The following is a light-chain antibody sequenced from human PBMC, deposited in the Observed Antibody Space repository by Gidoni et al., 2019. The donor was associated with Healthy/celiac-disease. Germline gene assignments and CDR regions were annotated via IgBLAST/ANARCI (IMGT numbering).Light chain of an antibody. Sequence: DIQMTQSPSSLSASVGDRVTITCRASQSISSYLNWNQQKPGKAPKLLIYAASSLQSGVPSRFSGSGSGTDFTLTISSLQPEDFATYYCQQSYSTPLIFGGXTKVEIK. CDR1: QSISSY. V-gene: IGKV1-39*01. CDR3: QQSYSTPLI. J-gene: IGKJ4*01. CDR2: AAS.